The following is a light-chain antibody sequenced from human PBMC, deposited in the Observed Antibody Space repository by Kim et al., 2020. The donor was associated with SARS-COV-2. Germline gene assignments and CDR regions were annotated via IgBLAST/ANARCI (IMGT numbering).Light chain of an antibody. J-gene: IGLJ2*01. CDR2: EDD. V-gene: IGLV6-57*04. CDR1: SGSIDDNY. CDR3: QSYNRSNVV. Sequence: NFMLTQPHSVSESPGKTITISCTRSSGSIDDNYVQWYQQRPGGVPIIVIYEDDQRPSGVSDRFSGSIDNSSNSASLTISGLKTEDEADYYCQSYNRSNVVFGGGTQLTAL.